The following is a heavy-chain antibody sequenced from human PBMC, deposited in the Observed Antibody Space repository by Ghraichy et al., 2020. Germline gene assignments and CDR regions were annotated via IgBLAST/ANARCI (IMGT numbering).Heavy chain of an antibody. CDR2: ISYDGSNK. V-gene: IGHV3-30*18. CDR3: AKARFLEWLLTTYFDY. D-gene: IGHD3-3*01. Sequence: GGSLRLSCAASGFTFSSYGMHWVRQAPGKGLEWVAVISYDGSNKYYADSVKGRFTISRDNSKNTLYLQMNSLRAEDTAVYYCAKARFLEWLLTTYFDYWGQGTLVTVSS. CDR1: GFTFSSYG. J-gene: IGHJ4*02.